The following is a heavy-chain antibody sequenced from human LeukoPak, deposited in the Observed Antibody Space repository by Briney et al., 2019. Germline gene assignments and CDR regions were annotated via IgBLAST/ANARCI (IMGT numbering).Heavy chain of an antibody. J-gene: IGHJ4*02. CDR1: GFTFSIYT. D-gene: IGHD3-10*01. V-gene: IGHV3-23*01. CDR2: ISGSGGTT. Sequence: PGGSLRLSCAASGFTFSIYTMSWVRRAPGKGLGWVSTISGSGGTTYYADSVKGRFTISRDNSKNTLYLQMNSLRAEDTAVYYCAKDDYGSGSYYVDYWGQGTLVTVSS. CDR3: AKDDYGSGSYYVDY.